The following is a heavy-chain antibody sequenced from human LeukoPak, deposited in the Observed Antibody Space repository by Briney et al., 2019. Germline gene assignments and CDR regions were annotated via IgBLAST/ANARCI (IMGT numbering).Heavy chain of an antibody. Sequence: TGGSLRLSCAASGFTFSSYAMSWVRQAPGKGLEWVSAISGSGGSTYYADSVKGRFTISRDNSKNTVYVQMNSLGAEDTALYYCAKARDGFGVDTIDYWGQGTLVTVSS. CDR1: GFTFSSYA. J-gene: IGHJ4*02. CDR2: ISGSGGST. V-gene: IGHV3-23*01. D-gene: IGHD3-3*01. CDR3: AKARDGFGVDTIDY.